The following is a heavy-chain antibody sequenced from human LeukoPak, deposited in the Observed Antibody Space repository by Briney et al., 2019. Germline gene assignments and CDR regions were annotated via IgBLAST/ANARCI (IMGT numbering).Heavy chain of an antibody. V-gene: IGHV3-23*01. D-gene: IGHD2-15*01. CDR2: ISGSGGST. CDR3: AVTDRRVVVVAATFDY. CDR1: GFTFSSYA. J-gene: IGHJ4*02. Sequence: QPGGSLRLSCAASGFTFSSYAMSWVRQAPGKGLEWVSAISGSGGSTYYADSVKGRFTLSRDNSKNTLYLQMNSLRAEDTAVYYCAVTDRRVVVVAATFDYWGQGTLVTVSS.